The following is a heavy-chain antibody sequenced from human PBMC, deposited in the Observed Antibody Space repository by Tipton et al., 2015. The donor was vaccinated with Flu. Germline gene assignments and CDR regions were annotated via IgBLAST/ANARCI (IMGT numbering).Heavy chain of an antibody. CDR3: AKDGSGPSGYCYGMDV. J-gene: IGHJ6*02. V-gene: IGHV3-23*01. Sequence: SLRLSCAASGFTFSSYAMSWVRQAPGKGLEWVSAISGSGGSTYYADSVKGRFTISRDNSKNTLYLQMNSLRAEDTAVYYCAKDGSGPSGYCYGMDVWGQGPPVPVSS. CDR1: GFTFSSYA. D-gene: IGHD2-15*01. CDR2: ISGSGGST.